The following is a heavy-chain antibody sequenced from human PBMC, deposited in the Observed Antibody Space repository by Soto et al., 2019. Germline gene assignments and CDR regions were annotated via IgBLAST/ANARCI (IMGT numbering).Heavy chain of an antibody. Sequence: GGSLRLSCAASGFTFTTYSMNWVRQAPGKGLEWISSISSSSTYIFYADSVKGRFTISRDNAKNSLYLQMNSLRAEDTAVYSCARDFWSGNYNYYAMDVWGQGTTVTVSS. V-gene: IGHV3-21*01. CDR3: ARDFWSGNYNYYAMDV. CDR1: GFTFTTYS. CDR2: ISSSSTYI. J-gene: IGHJ6*02. D-gene: IGHD3-3*01.